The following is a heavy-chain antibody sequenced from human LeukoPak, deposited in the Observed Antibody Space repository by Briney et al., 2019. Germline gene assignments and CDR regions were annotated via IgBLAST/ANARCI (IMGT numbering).Heavy chain of an antibody. J-gene: IGHJ4*02. CDR3: AKDQVTRDYAYFDY. CDR1: GITLSNYG. CDR2: LSGSGGGT. D-gene: IGHD4-17*01. Sequence: PGGSLRLSCAVSGITLSNYGMSWVRQAPGKGLEWVAGLSGSGGGTNYADSVQGRFTISRDNSKNTLYLQMNSLRAEDTAVYYCAKDQVTRDYAYFDYWGQGTLVTVSS. V-gene: IGHV3-23*01.